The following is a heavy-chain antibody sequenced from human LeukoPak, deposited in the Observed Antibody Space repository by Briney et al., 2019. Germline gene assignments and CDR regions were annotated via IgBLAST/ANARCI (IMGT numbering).Heavy chain of an antibody. CDR3: AKDLYYGILTGYYPFDY. Sequence: GGSLRLSCAASGFTFSSYAMSWVRQAPGKGLEWVSAISGSGGSTYYADSVKGRFTISRDNSKNTLYLQMNSLRAEDTAVYYCAKDLYYGILTGYYPFDYWGQGTLVTVSS. V-gene: IGHV3-23*01. CDR2: ISGSGGST. CDR1: GFTFSSYA. J-gene: IGHJ4*01. D-gene: IGHD3-9*01.